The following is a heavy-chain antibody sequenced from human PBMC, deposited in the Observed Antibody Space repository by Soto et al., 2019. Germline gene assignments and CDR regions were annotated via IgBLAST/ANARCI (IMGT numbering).Heavy chain of an antibody. Sequence: QITLKESGPTLVKPTQTLTLTCTFSGFSLSTSGVGVGWIRQPPGKALEWLALIYWNDDKRYSPSLKSRLTITKDTSKNQVVLTMTNMDPVDTATYYCAHRYVDTAMVTGWFGPWGQGTLVTVSS. J-gene: IGHJ5*02. CDR3: AHRYVDTAMVTGWFGP. CDR2: IYWNDDK. CDR1: GFSLSTSGVG. V-gene: IGHV2-5*01. D-gene: IGHD5-18*01.